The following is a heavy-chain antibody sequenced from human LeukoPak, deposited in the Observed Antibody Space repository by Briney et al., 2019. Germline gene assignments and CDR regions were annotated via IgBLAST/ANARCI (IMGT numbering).Heavy chain of an antibody. CDR3: ARGPGSGYFDY. J-gene: IGHJ4*02. CDR1: GYSISSGYY. CDR2: IYYSGST. V-gene: IGHV4-61*05. D-gene: IGHD3-10*01. Sequence: PSETLSLTCTVSGYSISSGYYWGWIRQPPGKGLEWIGYIYYSGSTNYNPSLKSRVTISVDTSKNQFSLKLSSVTAADTAVYYCARGPGSGYFDYWGQGTLVTVSS.